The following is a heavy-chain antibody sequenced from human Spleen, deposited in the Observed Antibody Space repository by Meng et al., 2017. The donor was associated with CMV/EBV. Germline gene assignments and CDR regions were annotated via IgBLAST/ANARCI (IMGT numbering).Heavy chain of an antibody. V-gene: IGHV3-64*02. CDR1: GSTLCTYA. J-gene: IGHJ5*02. D-gene: IGHD3-16*01. Sequence: GESLKISCAASGSTLCTYAMRWVRQAPGMGLKYVSAISSNGGSTYYADSVEGRFTISRDNAKNSLYLQMNSLRAEDTAVYYCAREGGLEGWFDPWGEGTLVTVSS. CDR3: AREGGLEGWFDP. CDR2: ISSNGGST.